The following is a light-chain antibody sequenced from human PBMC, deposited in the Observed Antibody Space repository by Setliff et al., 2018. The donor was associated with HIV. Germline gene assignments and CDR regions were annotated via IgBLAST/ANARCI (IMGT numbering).Light chain of an antibody. Sequence: QSALTQPRSVSGSPGQSVTISCTGTSSDVGAYNYVSWYQHHPGKAPKVMIYDVTKRPSGVPDRFSGSKSGNTASLTISGLQAEDEADYYCCSYAGTYTFEVLFGGGTKVTVL. V-gene: IGLV2-11*01. CDR2: DVT. J-gene: IGLJ2*01. CDR3: CSYAGTYTFEVL. CDR1: SSDVGAYNY.